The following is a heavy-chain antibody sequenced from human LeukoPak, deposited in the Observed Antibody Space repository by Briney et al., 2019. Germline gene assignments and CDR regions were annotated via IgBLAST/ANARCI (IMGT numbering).Heavy chain of an antibody. Sequence: PSETLSLTCAVYGGSFSGYYWSWIRQPPGKGLEWIGYIYYSGSTNYNPSLKSRVTISVDTSKNQFSLKLSSVTAADTAVYYCARDRAPYDFWSGYYRVAGGYFDYWGQGTLVTVSS. J-gene: IGHJ4*02. CDR2: IYYSGST. V-gene: IGHV4-59*01. CDR1: GGSFSGYY. D-gene: IGHD3-3*01. CDR3: ARDRAPYDFWSGYYRVAGGYFDY.